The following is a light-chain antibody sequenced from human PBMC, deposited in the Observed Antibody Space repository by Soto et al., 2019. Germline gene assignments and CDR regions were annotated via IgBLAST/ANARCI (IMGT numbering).Light chain of an antibody. CDR2: KAS. V-gene: IGKV1-5*03. CDR1: QGIRSD. J-gene: IGKJ1*01. CDR3: QHYNSYSEA. Sequence: IQMTQSPSSLSASVGDRVTMSCRASQGIRSDLGWYQQKPGKAPKLLIYKASTLKSGVPSRFSGSGSGTEFTLTISSLQPDDFATYYCQHYNSYSEAFGQGTKVELK.